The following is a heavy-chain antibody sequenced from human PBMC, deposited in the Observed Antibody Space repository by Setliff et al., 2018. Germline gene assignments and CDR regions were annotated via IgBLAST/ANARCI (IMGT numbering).Heavy chain of an antibody. J-gene: IGHJ6*03. Sequence: PGESLRLSCAASGFTLSSYWMHWVRQAPGKGLVWVSRINSDGSSTSYADSVKGRFTISRDNAKNTLYLQMNSLRAEDTAVYYCARGPWKHSAYYYYYYMDVWGKGTTVTVSS. D-gene: IGHD1-1*01. V-gene: IGHV3-74*01. CDR1: GFTLSSYW. CDR3: ARGPWKHSAYYYYYYMDV. CDR2: INSDGSST.